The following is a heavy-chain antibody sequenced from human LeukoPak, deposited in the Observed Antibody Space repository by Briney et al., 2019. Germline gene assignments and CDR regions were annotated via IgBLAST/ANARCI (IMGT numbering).Heavy chain of an antibody. D-gene: IGHD6-19*01. CDR1: GFTFSSYS. V-gene: IGHV3-30*03. CDR2: ISYDGSNK. Sequence: GGSLRLSCAASGFTFSSYSMNWVRQAPGKGLEWVAVISYDGSNKYYADSVKGRFTISRDNSKNTLYLQMNSLRAEDTAVYYCARVSRSSGWYYYYYYMDVWGKGTTVTVSS. CDR3: ARVSRSSGWYYYYYYMDV. J-gene: IGHJ6*03.